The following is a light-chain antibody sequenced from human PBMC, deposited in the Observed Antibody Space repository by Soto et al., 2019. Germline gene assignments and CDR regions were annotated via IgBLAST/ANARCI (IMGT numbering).Light chain of an antibody. CDR1: RSMSRN. V-gene: IGKV3-15*01. Sequence: KHSPATLSGSPGERVTLSCRASRSMSRNLAWYQQKAGQAPRLLIYGASTRATGIPDRFSGRGSGTEFTLTINGLQSEDFATYYCQPHNNWAVVTCGGGTRVEIK. CDR3: QPHNNWAVVT. J-gene: IGKJ4*01. CDR2: GAS.